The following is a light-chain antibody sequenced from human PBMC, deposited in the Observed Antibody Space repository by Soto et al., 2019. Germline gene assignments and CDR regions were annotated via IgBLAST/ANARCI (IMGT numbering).Light chain of an antibody. Sequence: QAVVTQEPSLTVSPGGTVTRNCGSSAGAVTSGHYPYWFQQKPGQAPRTLIYDTTNKHSWTPARFSGSLLGGKAALTLSGAQPEDEAEYYCLLSYSGARHVVFGGGTQLTVL. CDR1: AGAVTSGHY. J-gene: IGLJ2*01. CDR2: DTT. V-gene: IGLV7-46*01. CDR3: LLSYSGARHVV.